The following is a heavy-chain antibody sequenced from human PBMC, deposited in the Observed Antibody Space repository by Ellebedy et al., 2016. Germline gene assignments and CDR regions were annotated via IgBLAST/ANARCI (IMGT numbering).Heavy chain of an antibody. J-gene: IGHJ6*03. Sequence: SETLSLTCTVSGDSLDDYNWSWIRQSPRKGLEWIASIHHTGTTTYNPSLKSRVTISVDTSKKKFSLTLSSVIAADAAVYYCARTVQLAFYMNVWGTGITVTVPS. CDR2: IHHTGTT. CDR1: GDSLDDYN. V-gene: IGHV4-4*08. D-gene: IGHD5-24*01. CDR3: ARTVQLAFYMNV.